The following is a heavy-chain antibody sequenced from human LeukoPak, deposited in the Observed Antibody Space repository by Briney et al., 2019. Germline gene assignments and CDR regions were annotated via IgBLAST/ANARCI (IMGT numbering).Heavy chain of an antibody. CDR1: GFTFSSYS. V-gene: IGHV3-21*01. D-gene: IGHD6-19*01. J-gene: IGHJ5*02. CDR3: ARDIIAVAGTRWFDP. Sequence: GGSLRLSCAASGFTFSSYSMNWVRQAPGKGLEWVSSISSSSSYIYYADSVKGRFTISRDNAKNSLYLQMNSLRAEDTAVYYCARDIIAVAGTRWFDPWGQGTLVTDSS. CDR2: ISSSSSYI.